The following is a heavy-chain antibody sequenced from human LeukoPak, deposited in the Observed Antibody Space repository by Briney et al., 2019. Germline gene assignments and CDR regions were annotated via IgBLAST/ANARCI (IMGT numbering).Heavy chain of an antibody. D-gene: IGHD3-22*01. J-gene: IGHJ6*02. CDR2: IYYSGST. CDR3: ARADTSGPYYYYGMDV. V-gene: IGHV4-59*01. Sequence: PSETLSFTCTVSGGSISSYYWSWIRQPPGKGLEWIGYIYYSGSTNYNPSFKSRVTISVDTSKNQFSLKLNSVTAADTAVYYCARADTSGPYYYYGMDVWGQGTTVTVSS. CDR1: GGSISSYY.